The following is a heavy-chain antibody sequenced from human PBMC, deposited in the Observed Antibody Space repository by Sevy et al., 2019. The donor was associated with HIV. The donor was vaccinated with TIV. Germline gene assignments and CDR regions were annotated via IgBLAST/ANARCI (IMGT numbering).Heavy chain of an antibody. CDR3: VRHSDSRRLSWLDT. J-gene: IGHJ5*02. D-gene: IGHD2-15*01. CDR1: NASISSSSYY. V-gene: IGHV4-39*01. Sequence: SETLSLTCSVSNASISSSSYYWGWVRQPPGKALEWIGIIYYSGTTYYSPSHKSRVTISVDTSKNQFFLDLSSMTATATAFYYCVRHSDSRRLSWLDTWGQGILVTVSS. CDR2: IYYSGTT.